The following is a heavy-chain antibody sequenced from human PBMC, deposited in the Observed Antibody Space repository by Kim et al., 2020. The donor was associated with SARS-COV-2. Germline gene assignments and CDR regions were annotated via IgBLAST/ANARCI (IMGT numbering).Heavy chain of an antibody. CDR3: ARVADWTDFDDY. CDR1: GGSFSGYY. V-gene: IGHV4-34*01. CDR2: INHSGST. Sequence: SETLSLTCAVYGGSFSGYYWSWIRQPPGKGLEWIGEINHSGSTNYNPSLKRRVTISVDTSKNQFSLKLRSVTAADTAVNYCARVADWTDFDDYSGQGTLV. D-gene: IGHD1-1*01. J-gene: IGHJ4*02.